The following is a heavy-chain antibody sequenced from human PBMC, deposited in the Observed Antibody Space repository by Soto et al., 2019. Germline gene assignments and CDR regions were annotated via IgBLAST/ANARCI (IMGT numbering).Heavy chain of an antibody. J-gene: IGHJ5*02. V-gene: IGHV4-39*01. Sequence: TTETLSLTCTVSGGSITSSSHFWGWVRHPPGKGLEWIGTIYFTGNTHYTPSLKSRLTMSIDTSKNEFSLRLNSVTAADRAVYYCAGQTFSIAAASYGRSNWFDPWGPGTPVTVSS. D-gene: IGHD6-25*01. CDR1: GGSITSSSHF. CDR2: IYFTGNT. CDR3: AGQTFSIAAASYGRSNWFDP.